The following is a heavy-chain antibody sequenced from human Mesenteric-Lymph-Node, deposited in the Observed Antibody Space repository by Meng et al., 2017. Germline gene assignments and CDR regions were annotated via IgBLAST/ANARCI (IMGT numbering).Heavy chain of an antibody. J-gene: IGHJ4*02. V-gene: IGHV3-23*01. CDR3: AKPYGSGDFDS. CDR1: GFTFTDFA. CDR2: ISVSGDST. Sequence: GESLKISCAASGFTFTDFAMTWIRQAPGKGLECLSTISVSGDSTNYADSVRGRFTISRDNSKNTLYLQMNSLRVEDTAVYFCAKPYGSGDFDSWGQGTLVTGAS. D-gene: IGHD3-10*01.